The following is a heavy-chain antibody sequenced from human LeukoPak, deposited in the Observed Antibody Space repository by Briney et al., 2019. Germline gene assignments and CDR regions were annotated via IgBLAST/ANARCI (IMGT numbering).Heavy chain of an antibody. V-gene: IGHV4-31*03. CDR2: IYYSGST. Sequence: PSQTLSLTCTVSGGSISSGGYYWSWIRQHPGKGLEWIGYIYYSGSTYYNPSLKSRVTISVDTSKNQISLKLSSVTAADTAVYYCAREDYYDRSFGYWGQGTLVTVSS. CDR3: AREDYYDRSFGY. D-gene: IGHD3-22*01. CDR1: GGSISSGGYY. J-gene: IGHJ4*02.